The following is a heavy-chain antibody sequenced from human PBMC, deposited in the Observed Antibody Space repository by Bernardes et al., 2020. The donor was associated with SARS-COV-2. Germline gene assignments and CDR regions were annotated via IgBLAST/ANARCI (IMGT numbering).Heavy chain of an antibody. J-gene: IGHJ4*02. CDR2: INPNSGGT. D-gene: IGHD6-13*01. CDR3: ARDWGSSSVSPFSDY. V-gene: IGHV1-2*02. CDR1: GYTFTGYY. Sequence: ASVKVSCKASGYTFTGYYIHWVRQAPGQGLEWMGWINPNSGGTNSAQRFQGRVTMTRDTSISTAYMELSSLRTDDTAFYYCARDWGSSSVSPFSDYWGQGTLVTVSS.